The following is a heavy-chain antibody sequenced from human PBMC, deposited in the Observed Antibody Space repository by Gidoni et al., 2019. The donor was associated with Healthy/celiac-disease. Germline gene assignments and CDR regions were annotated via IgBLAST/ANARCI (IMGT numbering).Heavy chain of an antibody. J-gene: IGHJ4*02. CDR1: GGSISSSSW. Sequence: QVQLQESGPGLVKPWGTLSHTCAVPGGSISSSSWWSWDRQPPGNGLEWIGDIYHKGSTTYNPSLKSRVTISVDKSKNQFSLKLSSVTAADTAVYYWARRQYRRLDYWGQGTLVTVSS. V-gene: IGHV4-4*02. D-gene: IGHD2-2*02. CDR2: IYHKGST. CDR3: ARRQYRRLDY.